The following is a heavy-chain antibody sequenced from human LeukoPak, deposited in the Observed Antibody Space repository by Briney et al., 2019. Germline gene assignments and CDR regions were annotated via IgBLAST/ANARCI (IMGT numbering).Heavy chain of an antibody. CDR2: IKNDGSST. CDR1: GFTFSTYW. CDR3: AREFGSGGY. D-gene: IGHD3-3*01. V-gene: IGHV3-74*01. Sequence: GGSLRLSCTGSGFTFSTYWMHWVRQTPGKGLMWVSAIKNDGSSTTYADSVKGRFTISRDNAKNTLYLQMNSLRGEDTAVYYCAREFGSGGYWGQGTLVTVSS. J-gene: IGHJ4*02.